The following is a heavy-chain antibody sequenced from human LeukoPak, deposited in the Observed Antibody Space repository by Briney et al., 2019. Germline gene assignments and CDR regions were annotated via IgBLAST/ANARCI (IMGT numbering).Heavy chain of an antibody. Sequence: SETLSLTCAVYGGSFSGYYWSWIRQPPGKGLEWIGEINHSGSTNYNPSLKSRVTISVDTSKNQFSLKLSSVTAADTAVYYCARLVAGTGEYNFDYWGQGTLVTVSS. CDR3: ARLVAGTGEYNFDY. J-gene: IGHJ4*02. CDR1: GGSFSGYY. V-gene: IGHV4-34*01. CDR2: INHSGST. D-gene: IGHD6-19*01.